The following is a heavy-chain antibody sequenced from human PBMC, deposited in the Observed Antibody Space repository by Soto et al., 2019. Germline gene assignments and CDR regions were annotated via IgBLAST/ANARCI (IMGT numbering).Heavy chain of an antibody. D-gene: IGHD4-17*01. CDR1: GGSISSGGYY. J-gene: IGHJ5*02. CDR2: IYYSGST. CDR3: ARETSLRWQIQANWFDP. V-gene: IGHV4-31*03. Sequence: LSLTCTVSGGSISSGGYYWSWIRQHPGKGLEWIGYIYYSGSTYYNPSLKSRVTISVDTSKNQFSLKLSSVTAADTAVYYCARETSLRWQIQANWFDPWGQGTLVTVSS.